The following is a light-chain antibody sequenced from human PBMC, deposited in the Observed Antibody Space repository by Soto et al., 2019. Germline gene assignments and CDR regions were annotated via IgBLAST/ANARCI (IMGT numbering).Light chain of an antibody. CDR3: QQCGSSST. Sequence: EIGLTQSPGTLSLSPGERATLSCRASQSVSNNYLAWYQQKPGQAPRLLIYGASNRATGIPDRFSGSGSGTDFSLTISSLEPEDFAVYYCQQCGSSSTFGQGTRLEIK. CDR2: GAS. V-gene: IGKV3-20*01. J-gene: IGKJ5*01. CDR1: QSVSNNY.